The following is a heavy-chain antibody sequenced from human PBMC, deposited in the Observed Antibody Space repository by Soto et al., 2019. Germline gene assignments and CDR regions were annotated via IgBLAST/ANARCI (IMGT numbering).Heavy chain of an antibody. CDR3: ARDQGSGWVREVGDWFDP. D-gene: IGHD6-19*01. CDR1: GYTFTSYG. V-gene: IGHV1-18*01. J-gene: IGHJ5*02. CDR2: ISAYNGNT. Sequence: QVQLVQSGAEVKKPGASVKVSCKASGYTFTSYGISWVRQAPGQGLEWMGWISAYNGNTNYAQKLQGRVTMTTDTSTRTAYMELRSLRSDDTAVYYCARDQGSGWVREVGDWFDPWGQGTLVTVSS.